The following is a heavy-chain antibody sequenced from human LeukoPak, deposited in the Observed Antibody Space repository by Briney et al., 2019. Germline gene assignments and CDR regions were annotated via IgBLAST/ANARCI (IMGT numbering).Heavy chain of an antibody. CDR3: VKEASWTLHLAS. D-gene: IGHD3/OR15-3a*01. Sequence: GGSGRLSCAASRFTFSSYGMHWVRHAPGGGREWVAAIWYDGSNKYYADCVKGRFTISRDISENTLYLQMNSLRAEDTAVYFFVKEASWTLHLASWAQGNLVTVS. V-gene: IGHV3-33*06. J-gene: IGHJ5*02. CDR2: IWYDGSNK. CDR1: RFTFSSYG.